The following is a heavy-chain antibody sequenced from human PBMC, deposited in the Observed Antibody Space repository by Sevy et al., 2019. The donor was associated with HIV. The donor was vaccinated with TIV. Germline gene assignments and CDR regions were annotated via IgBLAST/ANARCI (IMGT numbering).Heavy chain of an antibody. CDR1: GFTFSTYG. D-gene: IGHD3-3*02. J-gene: IGHJ5*02. V-gene: IGHV3-30*02. Sequence: GGSLRLSCAASGFTFSTYGMHWVRQAPGKGLEWVAFIRYDGSNKYYPDSVKGRFTISRDNSKNTLYLQMNSLRPEDTAVYYCAKDPDRSICWYDHWGQGTLVTVSS. CDR2: IRYDGSNK. CDR3: AKDPDRSICWYDH.